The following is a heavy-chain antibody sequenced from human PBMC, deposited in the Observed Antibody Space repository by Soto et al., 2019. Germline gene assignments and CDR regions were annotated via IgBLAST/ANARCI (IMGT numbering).Heavy chain of an antibody. Sequence: PGGSLRLSCAASGFTFSSYAMSWVRQAPGKGLEWVSAISGSGGSAYYADSVKGRFTISRDNSKNTLYLQMNSLRAEDTAVYYCAKTILWFGELLLEYFQHWGQGTLVTVSS. CDR1: GFTFSSYA. D-gene: IGHD3-10*01. V-gene: IGHV3-23*01. CDR2: ISGSGGSA. CDR3: AKTILWFGELLLEYFQH. J-gene: IGHJ1*01.